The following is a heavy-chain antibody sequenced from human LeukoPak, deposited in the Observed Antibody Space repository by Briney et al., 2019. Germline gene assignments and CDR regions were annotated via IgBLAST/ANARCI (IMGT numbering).Heavy chain of an antibody. J-gene: IGHJ3*02. D-gene: IGHD2-21*01. CDR2: IYLSVIT. V-gene: IGHV4-59*08. Sequence: SETLSLTCTVSGDSMTYSYWSWIRQPPGKGLEWLGNIYLSVITKSHPSLKSRVTISLDTSKNQLSLRLTSVTAADTAVYYCARRRQVSAYSPYAFDMWGQGTMVTV. CDR3: ARRRQVSAYSPYAFDM. CDR1: GDSMTYSY.